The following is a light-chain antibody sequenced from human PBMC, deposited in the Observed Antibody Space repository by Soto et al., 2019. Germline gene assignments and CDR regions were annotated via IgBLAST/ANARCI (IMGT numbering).Light chain of an antibody. V-gene: IGKV3-20*01. CDR3: QQYSDAPHT. CDR1: QSVSSN. Sequence: EIVMTQSPATLSVSLGERATLSCRASQSVSSNLAWYKQKPGQPPSLLIYGSSSRAAGIPDRFRGSGTGTDFTLTIRRLEPEDFGVYYCQQYSDAPHTFGLGTKVEIQ. J-gene: IGKJ2*01. CDR2: GSS.